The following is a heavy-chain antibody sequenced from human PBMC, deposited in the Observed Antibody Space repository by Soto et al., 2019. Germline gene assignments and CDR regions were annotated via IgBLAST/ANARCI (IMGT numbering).Heavy chain of an antibody. CDR1: GFTFSSYE. D-gene: IGHD6-19*01. V-gene: IGHV3-21*05. Sequence: PGGSLRLSCAASGFTFSSYEMNWVRQAPGKGLEWVSYISSSSSYIYYADSVKGRFTISRDNAKNSLYLQMNSLRAEDTAVYYCARDAPPEYSSGWYTAYNWFDPWGRGTLVTVSS. J-gene: IGHJ5*02. CDR2: ISSSSSYI. CDR3: ARDAPPEYSSGWYTAYNWFDP.